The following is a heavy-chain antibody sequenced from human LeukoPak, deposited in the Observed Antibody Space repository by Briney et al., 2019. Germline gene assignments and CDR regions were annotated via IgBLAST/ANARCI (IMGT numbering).Heavy chain of an antibody. D-gene: IGHD6-19*01. CDR2: ISWNSGSI. CDR1: GFTFSSYW. CDR3: AKDAYSSGWNWFDP. J-gene: IGHJ5*02. V-gene: IGHV3-9*01. Sequence: PGGSLRLSCAASGFTFSSYWMSWVRQAPGKGLEWVSGISWNSGSIGYADSVKGRFTISRDNAKNSLYLQMNSLRAEDTALYYCAKDAYSSGWNWFDPWGQGTLVTVSS.